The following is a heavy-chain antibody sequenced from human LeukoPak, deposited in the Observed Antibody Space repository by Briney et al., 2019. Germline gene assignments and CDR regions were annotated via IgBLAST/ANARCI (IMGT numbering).Heavy chain of an antibody. Sequence: SETLSLTCTVYGGSFSGYYWSWIRQPPGKGLEWIGEINHSGSTNYNPSLKSRVTISVDTSKNQFSLKLSSVTAADTAVYYCARVSGRYFDLWGRGTLVTVSS. D-gene: IGHD2/OR15-2a*01. V-gene: IGHV4-34*01. CDR2: INHSGST. CDR3: ARVSGRYFDL. J-gene: IGHJ2*01. CDR1: GGSFSGYY.